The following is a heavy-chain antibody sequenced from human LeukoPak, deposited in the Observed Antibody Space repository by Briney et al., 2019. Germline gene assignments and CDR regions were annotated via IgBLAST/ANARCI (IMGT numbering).Heavy chain of an antibody. V-gene: IGHV3-74*03. J-gene: IGHJ4*02. CDR2: MNSDGSTT. CDR1: GFTFSSYW. D-gene: IGHD4-17*01. Sequence: GGSLRLSCEASGFTFSSYWMLWVRQAPGKGLVWVSRMNSDGSTTTYADSVKGRFTISRDNAKNTLYLQMNSLRPEDTAIYYCVRALNGDSDYWGQGTLVTVSS. CDR3: VRALNGDSDY.